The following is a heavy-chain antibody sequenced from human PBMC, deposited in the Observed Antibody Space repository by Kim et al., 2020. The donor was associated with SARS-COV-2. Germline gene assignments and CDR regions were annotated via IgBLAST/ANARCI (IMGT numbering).Heavy chain of an antibody. J-gene: IGHJ6*02. D-gene: IGHD6-13*01. CDR3: ARHGIAAAWFRSNFYYYYGMDV. CDR1: GGSISRYY. Sequence: SETLSLTCTVSGGSISRYYWSWIRQPPGKGLEWIGSIYYSGSTNYNPSLKSRVTISVDTSKNQFSLKLSSVTAADTAVYYCARHGIAAAWFRSNFYYYYGMDVWRQGTTVTVSS. V-gene: IGHV4-59*08. CDR2: IYYSGST.